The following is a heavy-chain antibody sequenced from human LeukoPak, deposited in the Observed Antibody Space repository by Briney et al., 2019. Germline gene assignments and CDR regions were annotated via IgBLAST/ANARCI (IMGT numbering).Heavy chain of an antibody. V-gene: IGHV1-2*02. D-gene: IGHD2-15*01. Sequence: GAPVKVSCKASGYTFTDYYIYWVRQAPGQGLEWMGWINPNSGGTNYAQKFQGRVTMAMDTSISAAYMELTRLRSDDTAVYYCARDLDPKTYCSGVSCDSESAFDIWGQGTMVTVSS. CDR1: GYTFTDYY. CDR3: ARDLDPKTYCSGVSCDSESAFDI. CDR2: INPNSGGT. J-gene: IGHJ3*02.